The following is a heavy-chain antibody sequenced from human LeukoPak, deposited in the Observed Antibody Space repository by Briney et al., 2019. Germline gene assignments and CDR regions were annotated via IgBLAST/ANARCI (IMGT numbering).Heavy chain of an antibody. CDR2: ITGSGPYM. CDR3: VRDVGAVRGEVYFDY. Sequence: RGSLRLSCAASGFTFSTFAMHWVRLSPGKGLEWVSSITGSGPYMLYADSVKHRFTISRDNTKNLLYLEMNSLRAEDTAMYFCVRDVGAVRGEVYFDYWGQGTLVTVSS. J-gene: IGHJ4*02. D-gene: IGHD3-10*01. V-gene: IGHV3-21*06. CDR1: GFTFSTFA.